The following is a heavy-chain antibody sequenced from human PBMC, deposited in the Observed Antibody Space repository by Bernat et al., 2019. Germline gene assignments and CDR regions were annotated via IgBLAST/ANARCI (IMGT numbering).Heavy chain of an antibody. CDR1: GGSISSSF. Sequence: QVQLQESGPGLVKPSETLSLTCTVSGGSISSSFWSWIRQPAGSGLEWIGRVYSSGSANYNPSLKSRVSMSLDTSGNQFSLRLTSVTAADPAVYYCARDCTSGLCPYFDNWGQGTLVTVSS. V-gene: IGHV4-4*07. CDR3: ARDCTSGLCPYFDN. D-gene: IGHD2-8*01. J-gene: IGHJ4*02. CDR2: VYSSGSA.